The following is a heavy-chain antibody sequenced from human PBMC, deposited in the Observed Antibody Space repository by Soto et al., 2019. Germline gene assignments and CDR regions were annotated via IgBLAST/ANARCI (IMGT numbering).Heavy chain of an antibody. CDR2: IYYSGST. J-gene: IGHJ4*02. D-gene: IGHD2-21*02. CDR1: GGSISSYY. V-gene: IGHV4-59*01. Sequence: SETLSLTCTVSGGSISSYYWSWIRQPPGKGLEWIGYIYYSGSTNYNPSLKGRVTISEDTSKNQFSLKLSSVTAADTAVYYCARFGAVKIGSPIEIAYCGGDCYSSYFDYWGQGTLVTVSS. CDR3: ARFGAVKIGSPIEIAYCGGDCYSSYFDY.